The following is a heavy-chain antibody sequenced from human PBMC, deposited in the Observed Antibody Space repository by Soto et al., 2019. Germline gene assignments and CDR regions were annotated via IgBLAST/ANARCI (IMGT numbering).Heavy chain of an antibody. D-gene: IGHD1-1*01. CDR3: ARGPTQATTGGMDV. CDR2: ISAYNGNT. CDR1: GYTFTNYG. Sequence: QVQLVQSGAEVKKAGASVKVSCKASGYTFTNYGVSWVRQAPGQGLEWMGWISAYNGNTNYAQKLHGRVTMTTDTSTSTAYMELRSLRSDDTAVYYCARGPTQATTGGMDVWGQGTTVTVSS. V-gene: IGHV1-18*01. J-gene: IGHJ6*02.